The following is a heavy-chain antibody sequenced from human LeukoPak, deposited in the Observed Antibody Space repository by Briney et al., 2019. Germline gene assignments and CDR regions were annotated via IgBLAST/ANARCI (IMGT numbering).Heavy chain of an antibody. D-gene: IGHD4-17*01. V-gene: IGHV3-30-3*01. CDR2: ISFDEFFK. CDR3: ARDTTVTSFDY. CDR1: GFTFSNYA. Sequence: GGSLRLSCAASGFTFSNYAVHWVRQAPGKGLEWLAVISFDEFFKYYADSVKGRFTISRDNSKNTLYLQMNSLRAEDTAVYYCARDTTVTSFDYWGQGTLVTVSS. J-gene: IGHJ4*02.